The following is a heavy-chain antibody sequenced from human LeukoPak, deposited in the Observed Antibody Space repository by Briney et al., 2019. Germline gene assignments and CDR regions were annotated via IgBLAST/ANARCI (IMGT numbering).Heavy chain of an antibody. V-gene: IGHV3-23*01. CDR2: ISNTGSDT. D-gene: IGHD3-10*01. CDR3: AKVPYSDYGSGRPPFMDV. Sequence: GGSLRLSCAASGFTFSNYAMNWVRQAPGKGLEWVSTISNTGSDTYYADYVKGRFTISRDNSENTLYLQMNNLRAEDTAIHYCAKVPYSDYGSGRPPFMDVWGQGTTVAVSS. CDR1: GFTFSNYA. J-gene: IGHJ6*02.